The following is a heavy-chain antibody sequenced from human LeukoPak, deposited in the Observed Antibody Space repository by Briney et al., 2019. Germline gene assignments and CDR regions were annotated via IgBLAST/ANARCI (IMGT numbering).Heavy chain of an antibody. D-gene: IGHD2-15*01. V-gene: IGHV3-23*01. CDR3: AKDVGDYYNYYMDV. J-gene: IGHJ6*03. CDR1: RFTFSSYA. Sequence: GGSLRLSCAASRFTFSSYAMNWVRQAPGKGLEWVSAISDSGGSTYYADSVKGRFTISRDNSKNTLYLQMNSLRAEDTAVYYCAKDVGDYYNYYMDVWGKGTTVTVSS. CDR2: ISDSGGST.